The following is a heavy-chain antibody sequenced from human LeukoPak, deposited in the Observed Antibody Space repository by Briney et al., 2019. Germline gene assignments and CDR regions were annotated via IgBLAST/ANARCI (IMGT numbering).Heavy chain of an antibody. Sequence: GGSLSLSCAASGFTFTSYAMTWVRQAPGKGLEWVSAISGSGGRTYYPDSVKGRFTVSRDNSKNTLYLQINSLTAEHTTVYYTPTTLVRQKSGPDCYLVSWGQGTLVTVSS. V-gene: IGHV3-23*01. CDR1: GFTFTSYA. J-gene: IGHJ4*02. D-gene: IGHD2-2*01. CDR3: PTTLVRQKSGPDCYLVS. CDR2: ISGSGGRT.